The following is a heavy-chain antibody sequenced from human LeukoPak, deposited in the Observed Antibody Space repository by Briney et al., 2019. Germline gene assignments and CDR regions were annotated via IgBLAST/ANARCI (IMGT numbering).Heavy chain of an antibody. CDR3: ARRLYGGNSAAFDI. J-gene: IGHJ3*02. V-gene: IGHV1-8*01. Sequence: ASVNVSCEASGYTFTSYYMHWVRQATGHGLEWMGWMNPNSGNTGYAQKFQGRVTNTRNTSISTAYMELSSLRSEDTAVYYCARRLYGGNSAAFDIWGQGTMVTVSS. D-gene: IGHD4-23*01. CDR1: GYTFTSYY. CDR2: MNPNSGNT.